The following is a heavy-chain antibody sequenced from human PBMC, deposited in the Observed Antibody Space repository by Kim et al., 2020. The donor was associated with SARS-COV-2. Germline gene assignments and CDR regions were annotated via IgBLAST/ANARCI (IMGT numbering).Heavy chain of an antibody. D-gene: IGHD6-13*01. Sequence: GKGRCTISRDNAQNPLYLQMNSLRAEDTAVYYCARGPRYSSSWTWGESDYWGQGTLVTVSS. CDR3: ARGPRYSSSWTWGESDY. J-gene: IGHJ4*02. V-gene: IGHV3-74*01.